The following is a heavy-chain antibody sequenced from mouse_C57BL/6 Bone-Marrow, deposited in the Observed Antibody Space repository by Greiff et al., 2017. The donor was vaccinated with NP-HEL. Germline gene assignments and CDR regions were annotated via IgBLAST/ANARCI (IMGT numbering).Heavy chain of an antibody. D-gene: IGHD2-4*01. CDR3: ARVGRGSYDYDVGVMDY. V-gene: IGHV1-80*01. Sequence: QVQLQQSGAELVKPGASVKISYKASGYAFSSYWMNWVKQRPGKGLEWIGQIYPGDGDTNYNGKFKGKATLTADKSSSTAYMQLSSLTSEDSAVYFCARVGRGSYDYDVGVMDYWGQGTSVTVSS. CDR1: GYAFSSYW. J-gene: IGHJ4*01. CDR2: IYPGDGDT.